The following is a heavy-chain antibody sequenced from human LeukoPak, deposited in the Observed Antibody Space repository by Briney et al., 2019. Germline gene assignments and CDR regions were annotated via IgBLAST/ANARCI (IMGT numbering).Heavy chain of an antibody. V-gene: IGHV3-11*03. CDR1: GFTFSDYY. CDR2: ISNSGSYT. D-gene: IGHD1-14*01. Sequence: GGSLRLSCAASGFTFSDYYMSWIRQAPGKGLEWVSHISNSGSYTNYADSVKGRFTISRDNAKNSLYLQMNSLRAEDTAVYYCARTVRNPEAWGQGTLVTVST. J-gene: IGHJ4*02. CDR3: ARTVRNPEA.